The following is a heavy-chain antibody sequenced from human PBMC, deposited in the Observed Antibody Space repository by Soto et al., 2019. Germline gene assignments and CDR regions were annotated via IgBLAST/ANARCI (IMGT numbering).Heavy chain of an antibody. Sequence: GGSLRLSCAASGFTFSSYGMHWVRQAPGKGLEWVAVIWYDGSNKYYADSVKGRFTISRDNSKNTLYLQMNSLRAEDTAVYYCARDGDYYGRSGYLTPPDYWGQGTLVTGSS. J-gene: IGHJ4*02. D-gene: IGHD3-22*01. CDR2: IWYDGSNK. CDR1: GFTFSSYG. V-gene: IGHV3-33*01. CDR3: ARDGDYYGRSGYLTPPDY.